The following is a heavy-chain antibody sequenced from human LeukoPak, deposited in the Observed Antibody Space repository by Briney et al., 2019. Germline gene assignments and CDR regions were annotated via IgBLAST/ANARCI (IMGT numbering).Heavy chain of an antibody. V-gene: IGHV4-34*01. Sequence: KPSETLSLTCAVYGGSFSGYYWYWIRQPPGKGLEWIGEINHSGSTNYNPSLKSRVTISVDTSKNQFSLKLSSVTAADTAVYYCANSYNWNEGGFDYWGQGTLVTVSS. D-gene: IGHD1-1*01. CDR2: INHSGST. J-gene: IGHJ4*02. CDR1: GGSFSGYY. CDR3: ANSYNWNEGGFDY.